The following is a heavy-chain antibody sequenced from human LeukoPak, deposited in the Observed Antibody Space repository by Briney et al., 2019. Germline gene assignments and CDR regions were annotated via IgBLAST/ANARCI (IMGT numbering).Heavy chain of an antibody. J-gene: IGHJ4*02. CDR3: AKDGGSWGYFDY. CDR1: GFTFSSYA. CDR2: ISGSGGST. Sequence: GGSLRLSCAASGFTFSSYAMSWVRQAPGKGLEWVSAISGSGGSTYYADSVKGRFTISGDNSKNTLYLQMNSLRAEDTAVYYCAKDGGSWGYFDYWGQGTLVTVSS. D-gene: IGHD3-16*01. V-gene: IGHV3-23*01.